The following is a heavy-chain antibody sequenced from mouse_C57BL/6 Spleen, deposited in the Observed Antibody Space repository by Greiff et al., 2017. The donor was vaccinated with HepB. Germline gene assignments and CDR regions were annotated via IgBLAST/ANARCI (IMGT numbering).Heavy chain of an antibody. Sequence: EVQLVESEGGLVQPGSSMKLSCTASGFTFSDYYMAWVRQVPEKGLEWVANINYDGSSTYYLDSLKSRFIISRDNAKNILYLQMSSLKSEDTATYYCARDTVLRFFDYWGQGTTLTVSS. CDR1: GFTFSDYY. J-gene: IGHJ2*01. D-gene: IGHD1-1*01. CDR2: INYDGSST. CDR3: ARDTVLRFFDY. V-gene: IGHV5-16*01.